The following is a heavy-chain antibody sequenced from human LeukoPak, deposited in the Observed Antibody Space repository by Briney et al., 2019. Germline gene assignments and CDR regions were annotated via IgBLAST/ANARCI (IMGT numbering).Heavy chain of an antibody. J-gene: IGHJ6*03. Sequence: GGSLRLSCAASGFTFSSYGMTWVRQAPGKGLEWVSYISSSSSTIYYADSVKGRFTISRDNAKNSLYLQMNSLRAEDTALYYCARKGRGAQSSYYYYYYMDVWGKGTTVTVSS. CDR3: ARKGRGAQSSYYYYYYMDV. CDR2: ISSSSSTI. CDR1: GFTFSSYG. V-gene: IGHV3-48*04.